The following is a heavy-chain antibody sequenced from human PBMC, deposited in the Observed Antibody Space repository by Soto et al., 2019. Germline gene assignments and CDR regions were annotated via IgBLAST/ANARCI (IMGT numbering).Heavy chain of an antibody. CDR3: ARANWYSEY. Sequence: QVQLRESGPGLVKPSETLFLTCTVSGGSISNHYWSWIRQPPGKGLEWIGYIYYNGNTNYNPSLKSRVTMSVDTSKNQISLTLSSVTAADTAVYYCARANWYSEYWGQGTLVTVSS. CDR2: IYYNGNT. J-gene: IGHJ4*02. D-gene: IGHD7-27*01. CDR1: GGSISNHY. V-gene: IGHV4-59*11.